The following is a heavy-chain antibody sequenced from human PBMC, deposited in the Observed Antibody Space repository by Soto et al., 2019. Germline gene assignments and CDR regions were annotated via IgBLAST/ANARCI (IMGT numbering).Heavy chain of an antibody. D-gene: IGHD3-16*01. CDR3: ARGGTGEVCFYYYGMDV. J-gene: IGHJ6*02. CDR1: GGSVSSYF. CDR2: IYYSGST. V-gene: IGHV4-59*08. Sequence: SETLSLPCTVSGGSVSSYFWSWIRQPPGKGLEWIGYIYYSGSTYYNPSLKSRVTISVDTSKNQFSLKLSSVTAADTAVYYCARGGTGEVCFYYYGMDVWGQGTTVTVSS.